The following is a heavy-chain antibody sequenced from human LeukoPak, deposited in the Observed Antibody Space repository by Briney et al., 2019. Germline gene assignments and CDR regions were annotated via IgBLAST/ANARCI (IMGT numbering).Heavy chain of an antibody. CDR3: ASQMGLEY. V-gene: IGHV3-21*01. CDR1: GFTFSSYN. Sequence: PVGSLRLSCAASGFTFSSYNMHWVRQAPGKGLEWVSSIVGSGISIYYADSVKGRFTISRDNAKNSLSLQMSSLRAEDTAVYYCASQMGLEYWGQGALVTVSS. D-gene: IGHD2-8*01. J-gene: IGHJ4*02. CDR2: IVGSGISI.